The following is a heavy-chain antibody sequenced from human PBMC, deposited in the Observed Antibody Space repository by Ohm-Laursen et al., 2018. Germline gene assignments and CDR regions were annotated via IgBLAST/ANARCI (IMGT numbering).Heavy chain of an antibody. V-gene: IGHV3-9*01. J-gene: IGHJ3*01. Sequence: SLRLSCTASGFTFDDYAMHWVRHAPGKGLEWVSGIRWNSGSIGYADSVKGRFTISRDNAKNSLYLQMSSLRAADTALYYCAKERGRYDYGVDAFDLWGQGTRVTVSS. D-gene: IGHD4/OR15-4a*01. CDR1: GFTFDDYA. CDR2: IRWNSGSI. CDR3: AKERGRYDYGVDAFDL.